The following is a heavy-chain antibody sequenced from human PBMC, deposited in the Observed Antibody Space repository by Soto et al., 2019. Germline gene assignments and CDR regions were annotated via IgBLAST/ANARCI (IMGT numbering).Heavy chain of an antibody. CDR3: ASSNIAAAGFYYYGMDV. D-gene: IGHD6-13*01. CDR1: GGSISSYY. J-gene: IGHJ6*02. V-gene: IGHV4-59*01. Sequence: SETLSLTCTVSGGSISSYYWNWIRQPPGKGLEWIGYIYYSGSTNYNPSLKSRVTISLDTSKNQFSLKLSSVTAADTAVFYCASSNIAAAGFYYYGMDVWGRGTTVTVSS. CDR2: IYYSGST.